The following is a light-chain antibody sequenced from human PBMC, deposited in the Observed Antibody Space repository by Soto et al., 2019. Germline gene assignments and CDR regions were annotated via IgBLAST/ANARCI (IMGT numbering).Light chain of an antibody. CDR1: QDITNF. Sequence: DIQLTQSPSSLSASVGDRVTITCQASQDITNFLNWYQQKPGKAPKLLIYVASNLETGVPSRFSGSGSGTEFSFTISSLQPEDIATYYCQQYDVLPWTFGQGTTVEVK. J-gene: IGKJ1*01. CDR3: QQYDVLPWT. V-gene: IGKV1-33*01. CDR2: VAS.